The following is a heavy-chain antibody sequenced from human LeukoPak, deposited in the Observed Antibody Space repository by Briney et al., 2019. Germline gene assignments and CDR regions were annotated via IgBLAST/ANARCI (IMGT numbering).Heavy chain of an antibody. V-gene: IGHV3-23*01. CDR3: AKAASSSWPSYYYGMDV. D-gene: IGHD6-13*01. CDR1: GFIFSSFS. Sequence: GGSLRLSCAASGFIFSSFSMSWVRKAPGKGLEWVSVITVSGGNTYYADSVKGRFTISKDNSKNTVYLQMSSLRVDDTAVYYCAKAASSSWPSYYYGMDVWGQGTTVTVSS. CDR2: ITVSGGNT. J-gene: IGHJ6*02.